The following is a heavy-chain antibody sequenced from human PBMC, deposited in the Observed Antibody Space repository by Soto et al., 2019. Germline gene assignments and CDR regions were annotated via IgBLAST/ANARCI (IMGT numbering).Heavy chain of an antibody. D-gene: IGHD6-6*01. CDR3: ASRYSSSAGRIDY. J-gene: IGHJ4*02. Sequence: ASETLSLTCAVYGGSFSGYYWSWIRQPPGKGLEWIGEINHSGSTNYNPSLKSRVTISVDTSKNQFSLKLSSVTAADTAVYYCASRYSSSAGRIDYWGQGTLVTVSS. CDR2: INHSGST. CDR1: GGSFSGYY. V-gene: IGHV4-34*01.